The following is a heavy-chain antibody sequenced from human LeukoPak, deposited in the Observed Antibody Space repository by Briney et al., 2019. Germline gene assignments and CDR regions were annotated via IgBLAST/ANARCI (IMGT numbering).Heavy chain of an antibody. CDR1: GGSISSSSYY. CDR2: IYYSGST. J-gene: IGHJ5*02. V-gene: IGHV4-39*07. Sequence: SETLSLTCTVSGGSISSSSYYWGWIRQPPGKGLEWIGSIYYSGSTYYNPSLKSRVTISVDTSKNQFSLKLSSVTAADTAVYYCARKSSPSYYYDSSGYYSGNWFDPWGQGTLVTVSS. CDR3: ARKSSPSYYYDSSGYYSGNWFDP. D-gene: IGHD3-22*01.